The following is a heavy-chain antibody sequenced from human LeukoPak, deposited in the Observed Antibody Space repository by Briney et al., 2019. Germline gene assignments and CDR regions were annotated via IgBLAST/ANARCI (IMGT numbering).Heavy chain of an antibody. J-gene: IGHJ4*02. D-gene: IGHD4-17*01. CDR2: IRYDGSNK. V-gene: IGHV3-30*02. CDR3: ASRSTDYGDPNEYFDY. Sequence: GGSLRLSCAASGFTFSSYGMHWVRQAPGKGLEWAAFIRYDGSNKYYADSVKGRFTISRDNSKNTLYLQMNSLRAEDTAVYYCASRSTDYGDPNEYFDYWGQGTLVTVSS. CDR1: GFTFSSYG.